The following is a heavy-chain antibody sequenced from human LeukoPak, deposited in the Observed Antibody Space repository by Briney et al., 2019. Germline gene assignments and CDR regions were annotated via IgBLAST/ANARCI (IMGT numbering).Heavy chain of an antibody. J-gene: IGHJ6*02. CDR3: AKVSVGAYYYYGKDV. Sequence: GGSLRLSCAASGFTFSSYGMHWVRQAPGKGLEWVAVISYDGSNKYYADSVKGRFTISRDNSKNTLYLQMNSLRAEDTAVYYCAKVSVGAYYYYGKDVWGQGTTVTVS. CDR2: ISYDGSNK. CDR1: GFTFSSYG. D-gene: IGHD1-26*01. V-gene: IGHV3-30*18.